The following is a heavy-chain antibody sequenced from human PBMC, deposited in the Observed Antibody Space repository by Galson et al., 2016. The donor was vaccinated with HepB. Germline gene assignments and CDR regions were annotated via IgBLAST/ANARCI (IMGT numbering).Heavy chain of an antibody. CDR3: AHSHYYGSVSFFAY. V-gene: IGHV2-5*02. CDR1: GFSLSTSGVG. D-gene: IGHD3-10*01. Sequence: PALVKPTQTLTLTCTFSGFSLSTSGVGVGWIRQPPGKALEWLALIYWDDDKRYSPSLKSRLTITKDTSKNQVVLTMTNMDPVDTATYYCAHSHYYGSVSFFAYVGQGTLVTVPS. J-gene: IGHJ4*02. CDR2: IYWDDDK.